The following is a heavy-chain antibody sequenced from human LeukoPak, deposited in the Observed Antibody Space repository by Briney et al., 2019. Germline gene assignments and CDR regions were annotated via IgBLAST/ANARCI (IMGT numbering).Heavy chain of an antibody. CDR2: ISSSSSYI. Sequence: GGSLRLSCAASGFTFSSYSMNWVRQAPGKGLEWVSSISSSSSYIYYADSVKGRFTISRDNAKNSLYLQINSLRAEDTAVYYCARGVGTGAFDIWGQGTMVTVSS. CDR3: ARGVGTGAFDI. CDR1: GFTFSSYS. J-gene: IGHJ3*02. D-gene: IGHD3-10*01. V-gene: IGHV3-21*01.